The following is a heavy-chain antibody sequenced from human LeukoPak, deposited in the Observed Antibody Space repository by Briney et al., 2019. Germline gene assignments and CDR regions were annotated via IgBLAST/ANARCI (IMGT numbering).Heavy chain of an antibody. D-gene: IGHD2-8*02. J-gene: IGHJ4*02. CDR3: AKDLLRDVSGRFPYYFDY. Sequence: PGGSLRLSCAASGFTFSSYSMNWVRQAPGKGLEWVSSISSSSSYIYYADSVKGRFTISRDNAKNSLYLQMNSLRADDTAVYYCAKDLLRDVSGRFPYYFDYWGQGTLVTVSS. CDR1: GFTFSSYS. CDR2: ISSSSSYI. V-gene: IGHV3-21*04.